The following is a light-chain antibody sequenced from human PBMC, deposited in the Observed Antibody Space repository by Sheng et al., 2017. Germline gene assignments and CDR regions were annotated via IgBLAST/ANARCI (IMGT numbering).Light chain of an antibody. CDR1: QSISSSY. CDR2: GAS. V-gene: IGKV3D-20*02. Sequence: VLTQSPGTLSLSPGERATLSCRASQSISSSYLAWYQQKPGQAPRLLFYGASTRATGIPDRFSGSGSGTDFTLTISSLEPEDFAVYYCQQRSDWPLTFGGGTKVEIK. J-gene: IGKJ4*01. CDR3: QQRSDWPLT.